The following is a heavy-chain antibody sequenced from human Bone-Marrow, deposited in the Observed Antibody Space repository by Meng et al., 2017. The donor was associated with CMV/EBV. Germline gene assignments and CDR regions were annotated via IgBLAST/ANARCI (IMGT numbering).Heavy chain of an antibody. D-gene: IGHD2-2*01. J-gene: IGHJ3*02. V-gene: IGHV1-18*01. CDR3: ARVPRYCSSTSCYFGGAFDI. CDR1: GYTFTGYV. Sequence: ASVKVSCKASGYTFTGYVINWVRQAPGQGLEWMGWISAYNGNTNFAQKLQGRVTMTTDTSTSTAYMELRSLRSDDTAVYYRARVPRYCSSTSCYFGGAFDIWGQGTMVTVSS. CDR2: ISAYNGNT.